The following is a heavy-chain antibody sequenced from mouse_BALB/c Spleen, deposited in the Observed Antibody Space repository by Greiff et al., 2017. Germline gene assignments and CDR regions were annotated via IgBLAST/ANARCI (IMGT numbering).Heavy chain of an antibody. CDR2: IRNKANGYTT. J-gene: IGHJ2*01. Sequence: DVKLVESGGGLVQPGGSLRLSCATSGFTFTDYYMSWVRQPPGKALEWLGFIRNKANGYTTEYSASVKGRFTISRDNSQSILYLQMNTLRAEDSATYYCARDLTTAYDFDYWGQGTTLTVSS. D-gene: IGHD1-2*01. CDR3: ARDLTTAYDFDY. V-gene: IGHV7-3*02. CDR1: GFTFTDYY.